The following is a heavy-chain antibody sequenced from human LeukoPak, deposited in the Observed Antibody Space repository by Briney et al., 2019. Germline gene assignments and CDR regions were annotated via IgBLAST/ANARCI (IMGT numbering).Heavy chain of an antibody. J-gene: IGHJ4*02. V-gene: IGHV3-48*01. CDR1: GFTFSSYS. CDR2: ISSNSSTI. CDR3: ARDGRVCSSTSCSVGYPYDY. Sequence: PGGSLRLSCAASGFTFSSYSMNWVRQAPGKGLEWVSYISSNSSTIYYADSVKGRFTISRDNAKNSLYLQMNSLRAEDTAVYYCARDGRVCSSTSCSVGYPYDYWGQGTLVTVSS. D-gene: IGHD2-2*01.